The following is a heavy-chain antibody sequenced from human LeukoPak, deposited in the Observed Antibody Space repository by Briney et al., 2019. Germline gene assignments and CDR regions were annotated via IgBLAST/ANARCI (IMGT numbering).Heavy chain of an antibody. CDR3: AKIHFAGGFDP. J-gene: IGHJ5*02. Sequence: GASVKVSCKASGYTFTSYGISWVRQAPGQGLEWMGWISAYNGNTNYAQKLQGRVTMTTDTSTSTAYMELSSLNSEDTAVYYCAKIHFAGGFDPWGQGTLVTVSS. CDR1: GYTFTSYG. V-gene: IGHV1-18*01. CDR2: ISAYNGNT. D-gene: IGHD3-10*01.